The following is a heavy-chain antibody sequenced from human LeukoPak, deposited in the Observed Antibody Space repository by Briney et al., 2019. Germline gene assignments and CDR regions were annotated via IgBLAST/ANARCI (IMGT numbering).Heavy chain of an antibody. CDR2: IYTSGST. D-gene: IGHD5-12*01. Sequence: SETLSLTCTVPGGSISSYYWSWIRQPAGKGLEWIGRIYTSGSTNYNPSLKSRVTMSVDTSKNQFSLKLSSVIAADTAVYYCARDRVAMGWFDPWGQGTLVTVSS. J-gene: IGHJ5*02. CDR1: GGSISSYY. CDR3: ARDRVAMGWFDP. V-gene: IGHV4-4*07.